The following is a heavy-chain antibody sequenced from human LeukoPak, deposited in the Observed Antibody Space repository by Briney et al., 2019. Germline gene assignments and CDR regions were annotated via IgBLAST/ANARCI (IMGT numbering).Heavy chain of an antibody. CDR3: ARSPYGDYEKYYFDY. J-gene: IGHJ4*02. CDR2: INHSGST. D-gene: IGHD4-17*01. CDR1: GGSFSGYY. Sequence: PSETLSLTCAVYGGSFSGYYWSWIRQPPGKGLEWIGEINHSGSTNYNPSLKSRVTISVDTSKNQLSLKLSSVTAADTAVYYCARSPYGDYEKYYFDYWGQGTLVTVSS. V-gene: IGHV4-34*01.